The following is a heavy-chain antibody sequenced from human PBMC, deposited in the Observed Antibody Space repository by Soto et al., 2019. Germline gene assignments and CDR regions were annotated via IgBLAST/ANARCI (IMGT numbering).Heavy chain of an antibody. D-gene: IGHD3-10*01. CDR1: EYSFSIFW. CDR3: ARHQAGSGNANFDF. CDR2: IGPSNSYV. Sequence: GESLKISCQAFEYSFSIFWISWVRQLPGKGLEWMGRIGPSNSYVAYSPSFQGQVTISVDRSARTAFLHWSSLKASDSATYYCARHQAGSGNANFDFWGQGSQVTVSS. J-gene: IGHJ4*02. V-gene: IGHV5-10-1*04.